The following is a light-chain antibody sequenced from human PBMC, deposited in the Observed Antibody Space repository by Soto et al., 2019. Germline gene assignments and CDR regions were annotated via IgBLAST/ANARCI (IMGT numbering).Light chain of an antibody. CDR3: QQYNNWPRT. CDR2: GTS. V-gene: IGKV3-20*01. CDR1: ERIYSAY. Sequence: EVVLTQSPGTLSLSRGERATLSCRASERIYSAYLGWYQQKPGQAPRLLIYGTSSRATGIPDRFSGSGSGTDFTLTINSLQSEDFAVYYCQQYNNWPRTFGQGTKVDIK. J-gene: IGKJ1*01.